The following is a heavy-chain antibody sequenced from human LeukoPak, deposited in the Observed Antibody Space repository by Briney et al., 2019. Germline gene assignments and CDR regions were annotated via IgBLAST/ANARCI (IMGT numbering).Heavy chain of an antibody. CDR2: IKPDGSEK. V-gene: IGHV3-7*01. CDR1: GFTFSSYG. CDR3: ARSRFYFDY. Sequence: GGPLRLSCAASGFTFSSYGMHWVRQAPGKGLEWVAKIKPDGSEKDHVDSVKGRFTISRDNAKNSLYLQLNSLRAEDTAVYYCARSRFYFDYWGQGTLVTVSS. J-gene: IGHJ4*02.